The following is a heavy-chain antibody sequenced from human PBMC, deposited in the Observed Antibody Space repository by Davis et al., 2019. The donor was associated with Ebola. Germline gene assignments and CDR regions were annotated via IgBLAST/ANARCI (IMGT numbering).Heavy chain of an antibody. Sequence: GESLKISCAASGFTFSSYEMNWVRQAPGKGLEWVSYISSSGSTIYYADSVKGRFTISRDNAKNSLYLQMNSLRAEDSAVYYCARGADDSGWDYWGQGTLVTVSS. V-gene: IGHV3-48*03. J-gene: IGHJ4*02. CDR1: GFTFSSYE. CDR3: ARGADDSGWDY. D-gene: IGHD6-19*01. CDR2: ISSSGSTI.